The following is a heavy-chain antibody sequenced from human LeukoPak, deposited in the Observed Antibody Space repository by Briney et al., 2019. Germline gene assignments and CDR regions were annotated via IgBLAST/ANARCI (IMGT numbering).Heavy chain of an antibody. Sequence: GASVKVSCKASGGTFSSYAISWVRQAPGQGLEWMGGIIPIFGTANYAQKFQGRVTITADESTSTAYMELSSLRSEDTAVYYCASIGRRYYYYYMDVWGKGTTVTVSS. CDR1: GGTFSSYA. CDR3: ASIGRRYYYYYMDV. D-gene: IGHD3-16*01. CDR2: IIPIFGTA. V-gene: IGHV1-69*13. J-gene: IGHJ6*03.